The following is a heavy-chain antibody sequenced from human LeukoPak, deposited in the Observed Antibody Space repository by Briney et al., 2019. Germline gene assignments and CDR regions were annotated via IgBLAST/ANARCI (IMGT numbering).Heavy chain of an antibody. J-gene: IGHJ4*02. D-gene: IGHD5-18*01. CDR1: GFTFSSYA. CDR2: ISYDGSNK. CDR3: ARDFGLWLHYFDY. V-gene: IGHV3-30-3*01. Sequence: GGSLRLSCAASGFTFSSYAMHWVRQAPGKGLEWVAVISYDGSNKYYADSVKGQFTISRDNSKNTLYLQMNSLRAEDTAVYYCARDFGLWLHYFDYWGQGTLVTVSS.